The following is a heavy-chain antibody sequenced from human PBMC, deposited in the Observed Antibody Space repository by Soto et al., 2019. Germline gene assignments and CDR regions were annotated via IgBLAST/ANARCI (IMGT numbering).Heavy chain of an antibody. Sequence: GGSLSLSCAASGFTFSSYAMSWVRQAPGKGLEWVSAISGSGGSTYYADSVKGRFTISRDNSKNTLYLQMNSLRAEDTAVYYCAKRASDSKHYYYYYGMDVWGQGTTVTVSS. CDR1: GFTFSSYA. J-gene: IGHJ6*02. CDR2: ISGSGGST. D-gene: IGHD3-22*01. V-gene: IGHV3-23*01. CDR3: AKRASDSKHYYYYYGMDV.